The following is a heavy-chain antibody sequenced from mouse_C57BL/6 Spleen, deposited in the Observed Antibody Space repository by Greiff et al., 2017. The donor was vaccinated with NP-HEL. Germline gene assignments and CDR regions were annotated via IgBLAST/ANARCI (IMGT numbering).Heavy chain of an antibody. CDR2: IDPSDSYP. CDR1: GYTFTSYW. V-gene: IGHV1-69*01. D-gene: IGHD2-3*01. CDR3: ASSPYDGYYPFDY. Sequence: QVQLQQPGAELVMPGASVKLSCKASGYTFTSYWMHWVKQRPGQGLEWIGEIDPSDSYPNYNQKFKGKSTLTVDKSSSTAYMQLSSLTSEDSAVYYCASSPYDGYYPFDYWGQGTTLTVSS. J-gene: IGHJ2*01.